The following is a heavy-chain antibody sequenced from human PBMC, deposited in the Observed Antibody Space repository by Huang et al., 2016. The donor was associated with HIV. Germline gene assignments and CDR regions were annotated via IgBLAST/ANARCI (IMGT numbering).Heavy chain of an antibody. J-gene: IGHJ6*02. D-gene: IGHD6-6*01. CDR3: ASADRGQLVFVDYYGMDV. CDR2: ISAYNGGS. Sequence: QVQLVQSGAEVKKPGASVRVSCKVSGYTSTTYGINWVRQAPGQGLEWMGWISAYNGGSNYAQKLQGRVTLTTDTSTNTADMELRSLRSDDTAVYYCASADRGQLVFVDYYGMDVWGQGTTVTVSS. V-gene: IGHV1-18*04. CDR1: GYTSTTYG.